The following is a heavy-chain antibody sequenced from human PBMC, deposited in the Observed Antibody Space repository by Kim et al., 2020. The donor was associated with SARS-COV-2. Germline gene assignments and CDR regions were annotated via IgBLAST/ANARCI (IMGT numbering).Heavy chain of an antibody. CDR3: ATEGHTDAFDI. CDR2: IDPNSGVT. CDR1: RFTFTAYY. Sequence: ASVKVSCKASRFTFTAYYIHWVRQAPGQGLEWMGYIDPNSGVTKYSQKFRGRATMTRDTPISTAYMELRSLMSDDTAVYYCATEGHTDAFDIWGQGTMVTVSS. V-gene: IGHV1-2*02. J-gene: IGHJ3*02.